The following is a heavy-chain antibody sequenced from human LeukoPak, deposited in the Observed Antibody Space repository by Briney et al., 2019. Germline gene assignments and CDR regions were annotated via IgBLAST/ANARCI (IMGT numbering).Heavy chain of an antibody. CDR2: IWYDGSNK. D-gene: IGHD2-2*01. V-gene: IGHV3-33*01. Sequence: PGGSLRLSCAASGFTFSSYGMHWVRQAPGKGLEWVAVIWYDGSNKYYADSVKGRFTISRDNSKNTLYLQMNSLGAEDTAVYYCARDFVVVPAAIPKYYYYGMDVWGQGTTVTVSS. J-gene: IGHJ6*02. CDR1: GFTFSSYG. CDR3: ARDFVVVPAAIPKYYYYGMDV.